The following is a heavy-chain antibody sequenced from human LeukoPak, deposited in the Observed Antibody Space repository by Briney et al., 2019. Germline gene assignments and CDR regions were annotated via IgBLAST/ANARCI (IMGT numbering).Heavy chain of an antibody. CDR2: INTAKDDI. J-gene: IGHJ4*02. Sequence: ASVKVSCKASGYTFTNYPLHCVRRAPGRSLEWMGWINTAKDDIKYSQRFQDRVTITRDTSASSAYVELSSLASEDTAMYYCAGGRGSHSLDYWGQGTLVTVSS. D-gene: IGHD1-26*01. V-gene: IGHV1-3*04. CDR1: GYTFTNYP. CDR3: AGGRGSHSLDY.